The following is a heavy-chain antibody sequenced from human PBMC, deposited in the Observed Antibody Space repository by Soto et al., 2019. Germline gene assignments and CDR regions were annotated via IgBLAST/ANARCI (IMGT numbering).Heavy chain of an antibody. D-gene: IGHD3-10*01. CDR2: IYYSGST. J-gene: IGHJ5*02. CDR3: ARHGAYYYGSGSPAFDP. Sequence: PSETLSLTCTVSGGSISSYYWSWIQQPPGKGLEWIGYIYYSGSTNYNPSLKSRVTISVDTSKNQFSLKLSSVTAADTAVYYCARHGAYYYGSGSPAFDPWGQGTLVTVSS. CDR1: GGSISSYY. V-gene: IGHV4-59*08.